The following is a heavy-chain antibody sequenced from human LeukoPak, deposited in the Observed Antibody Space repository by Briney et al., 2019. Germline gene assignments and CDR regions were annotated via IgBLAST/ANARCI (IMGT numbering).Heavy chain of an antibody. CDR1: GGSISSSSYY. CDR3: ARLPPNVSWLDP. CDR2: IYYSGST. Sequence: SETLSLTCTVSGGSISSSSYYWGWIRQPPGKGLEWIGSIYYSGSTYYNPSLKSRVTISVDTSKNQFSLKLSSVTAADTAVYYCARLPPNVSWLDPWGQGTLVTVSS. J-gene: IGHJ5*02. V-gene: IGHV4-39*01.